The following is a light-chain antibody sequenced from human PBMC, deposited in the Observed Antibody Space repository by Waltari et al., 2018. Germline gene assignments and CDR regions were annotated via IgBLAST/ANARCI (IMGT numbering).Light chain of an antibody. CDR3: QQYKSYST. J-gene: IGKJ1*01. V-gene: IGKV1-5*03. CDR1: QRISSW. CDR2: KAS. Sequence: DIQMTQSPSTLSESVGDRVTITCRASQRISSWLAWYQQKPGKAPKLLIYKASSLESGVPSRFSGSGSVTEFTLTISSLQPDDFATYYCQQYKSYSTFGQGTKVEI.